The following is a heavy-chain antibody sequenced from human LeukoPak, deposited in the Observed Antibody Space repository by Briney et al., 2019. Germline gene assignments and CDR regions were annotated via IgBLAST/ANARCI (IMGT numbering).Heavy chain of an antibody. V-gene: IGHV1-8*02. J-gene: IGHJ6*03. D-gene: IGHD3-10*01. CDR1: GYTFTSYY. CDR3: ATPNTGGYYYYMDV. Sequence: ASVKVSCKSSGYTFTSYYMHWVRQAPGQGLEWMGWMNPNSGNTGYAQKFQGRVTMTEDTSTDTAYMELSSLRSEDTAVYYCATPNTGGYYYYMDVWGKGTTVTVSS. CDR2: MNPNSGNT.